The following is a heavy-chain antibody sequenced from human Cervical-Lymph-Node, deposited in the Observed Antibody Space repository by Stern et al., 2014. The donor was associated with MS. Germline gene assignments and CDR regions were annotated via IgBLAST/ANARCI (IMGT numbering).Heavy chain of an antibody. J-gene: IGHJ4*02. V-gene: IGHV3-33*01. D-gene: IGHD6-13*01. CDR1: GFTFSSYG. CDR2: IWYDGSNK. Sequence: VQLVESGGGVVQPGRSLRLSCAASGFTFSSYGMHWVRQAPGKGLEWVAVIWYDGSNKYYADSVKGRFTISRDNSKNTLYLQMNSLRAEDTAVYYCARDSLGYSSSWLDYWGQGTLVTVSS. CDR3: ARDSLGYSSSWLDY.